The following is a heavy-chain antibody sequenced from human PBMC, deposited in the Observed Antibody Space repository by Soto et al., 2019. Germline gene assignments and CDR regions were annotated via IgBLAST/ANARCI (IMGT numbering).Heavy chain of an antibody. D-gene: IGHD3-10*01. Sequence: QVQLVESGGGVVQPGRSLRLSCAASGFTFSSYGMHWVRQAPGKGLELVAVKWYDGSNEYYADSVRGRFTISRDNSKNTPYLQMNSLRAEDTAVYYCASALETGDYWGQGTLVTVSS. CDR1: GFTFSSYG. J-gene: IGHJ4*02. CDR3: ASALETGDY. V-gene: IGHV3-33*01. CDR2: KWYDGSNE.